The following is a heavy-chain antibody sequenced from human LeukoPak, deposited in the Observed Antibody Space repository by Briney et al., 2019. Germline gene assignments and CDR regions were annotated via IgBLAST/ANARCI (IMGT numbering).Heavy chain of an antibody. Sequence: GESVKVSCKASGYTFTGYYMHWVRQAPGQGLEWMGWINPNSGGTNYAQKFQGRVTMTRDTSISTAYMELSRLRSDDTAVYYCARGGLVIAVAGYNWFDPWGQGTLVTVSS. J-gene: IGHJ5*02. CDR2: INPNSGGT. D-gene: IGHD6-19*01. V-gene: IGHV1-2*02. CDR1: GYTFTGYY. CDR3: ARGGLVIAVAGYNWFDP.